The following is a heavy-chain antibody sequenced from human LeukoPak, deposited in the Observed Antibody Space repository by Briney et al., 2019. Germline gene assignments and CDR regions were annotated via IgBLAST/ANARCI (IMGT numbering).Heavy chain of an antibody. V-gene: IGHV3-7*03. CDR1: GFTFGRHW. CDR3: ARWNYDSLTGYYIDY. J-gene: IGHJ4*02. CDR2: IQPDGNAK. Sequence: PGGSLRLSCAASGFTFGRHWMTWVRQAPGKGLEWVANIQPDGNAKEYVGSVKGLFSIPRDNAENSLYLQMNSLRAEDTAVYYCARWNYDSLTGYYIDYWGQGALVAVSS. D-gene: IGHD3-9*01.